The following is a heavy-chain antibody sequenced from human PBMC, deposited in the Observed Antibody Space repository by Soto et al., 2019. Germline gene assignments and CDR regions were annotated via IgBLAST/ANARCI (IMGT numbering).Heavy chain of an antibody. CDR1: GFTFSSYG. V-gene: IGHV3-30*18. Sequence: QVQLVESGGGVVQPGRSLRLSCAASGFTFSSYGMHWVRQAPGKGLEWVAVISYDGSNKYYADSVKGRFTISRDNSKNTLYLQMNSLRAEDTAVYYCAKASVRGYDWPVGYWGQGTLVTVSS. J-gene: IGHJ4*02. CDR3: AKASVRGYDWPVGY. D-gene: IGHD5-12*01. CDR2: ISYDGSNK.